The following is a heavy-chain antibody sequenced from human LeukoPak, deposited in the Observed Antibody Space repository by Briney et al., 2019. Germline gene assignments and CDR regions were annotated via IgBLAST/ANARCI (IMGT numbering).Heavy chain of an antibody. J-gene: IGHJ4*02. D-gene: IGHD1-26*01. Sequence: GGSLRLSCAASGFTFSSYGMSWVRQAPGKGLEWVSAISGSGGSTYYADSVKGRFTISRDNSKNTLYLQMNSLRAEDTAVYYCARGGGSYSVDFDYWGQGTLVTVSS. CDR3: ARGGGSYSVDFDY. CDR1: GFTFSSYG. CDR2: ISGSGGST. V-gene: IGHV3-23*01.